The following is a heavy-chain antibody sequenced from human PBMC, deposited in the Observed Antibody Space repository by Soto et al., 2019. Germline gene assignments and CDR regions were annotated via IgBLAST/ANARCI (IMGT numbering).Heavy chain of an antibody. Sequence: SVKVSCKASGGTFSSYAISWVRQAPGQGLEWMGGIIPIFGTANYAQKFQGRVTITADESTSTAYMELSSLRSEDTAVYYCARVVWARGNTPYFDYWGQGTLVTVSS. D-gene: IGHD3-16*01. CDR2: IIPIFGTA. CDR3: ARVVWARGNTPYFDY. CDR1: GGTFSSYA. V-gene: IGHV1-69*13. J-gene: IGHJ4*02.